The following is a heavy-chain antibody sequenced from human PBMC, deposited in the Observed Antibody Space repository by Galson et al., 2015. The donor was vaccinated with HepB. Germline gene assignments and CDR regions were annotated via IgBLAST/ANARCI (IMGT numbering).Heavy chain of an antibody. V-gene: IGHV3-48*02. CDR1: GFDFSSWS. Sequence: SLRLSCAASGFDFSSWSMNWVRQAPGKGPQWVSYIDGSGGTTDYADSVKGRFTISRDNAKNSVYLQMNSLTDEDTAVYHCMGGLGSSSWLSDYWGQGTLVTVSS. J-gene: IGHJ4*02. D-gene: IGHD6-13*01. CDR2: IDGSGGTT. CDR3: MGGLGSSSWLSDY.